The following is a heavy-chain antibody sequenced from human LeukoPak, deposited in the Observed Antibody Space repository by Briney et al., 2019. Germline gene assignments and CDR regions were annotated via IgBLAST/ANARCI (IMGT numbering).Heavy chain of an antibody. V-gene: IGHV1-69*05. CDR2: IIPIFGTA. Sequence: SVKVSRKASGGTFSSYAISWVRQAPGQGLEWMGGIIPIFGTANYAQKFQGRVTITTDESTSTAYMELSSLRSEDTAVYYCASGTYDFWSGYYINYFDYWGQGTLVTVSS. J-gene: IGHJ4*02. CDR3: ASGTYDFWSGYYINYFDY. D-gene: IGHD3-3*01. CDR1: GGTFSSYA.